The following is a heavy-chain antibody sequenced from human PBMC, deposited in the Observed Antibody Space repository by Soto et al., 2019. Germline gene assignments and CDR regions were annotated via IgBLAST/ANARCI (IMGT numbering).Heavy chain of an antibody. D-gene: IGHD6-13*01. CDR2: ISSSSSYI. Sequence: EVQLVESGGGLVKPGGSLRLSCAASGFTFSSYSMNWVRQAPGKGLEWGSSISSSSSYIYYADSVKGRFTISRDNAKNSLYLQMNSLRAEDTAVYYCAREVSNLAAAGLDYWGQGTLVTVST. J-gene: IGHJ4*02. CDR1: GFTFSSYS. CDR3: AREVSNLAAAGLDY. V-gene: IGHV3-21*01.